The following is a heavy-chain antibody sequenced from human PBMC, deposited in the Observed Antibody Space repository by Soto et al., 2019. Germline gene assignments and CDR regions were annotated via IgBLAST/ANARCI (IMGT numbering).Heavy chain of an antibody. CDR3: ARLGFNYDFLSGYYNVHHYYGIDV. Sequence: GESLKISCMGSGYKVSTWHNFTNYWIAWVSQMPGEGLEWMRIIYPGDSETRYSPSFQGQVTISADKSINSVYLQWSSLKASDTATYYCARLGFNYDFLSGYYNVHHYYGIDVWGQGTTVTVSS. J-gene: IGHJ6*02. CDR1: GYKVSTWHNFTNYW. CDR2: IYPGDSET. V-gene: IGHV5-51*01. D-gene: IGHD3-3*01.